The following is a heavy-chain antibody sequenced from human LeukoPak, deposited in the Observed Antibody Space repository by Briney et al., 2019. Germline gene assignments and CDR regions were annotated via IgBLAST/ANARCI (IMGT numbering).Heavy chain of an antibody. V-gene: IGHV4-38-2*01. CDR2: IYTSGST. CDR3: ASGTYCSSTSCYWDY. Sequence: SETLSLTCAVSGYSISSGYYWGWIRQPPGKGLEWIGRIYTSGSTNYNPSLKSRVTMSVDTSKNQFSLRLSSVTAADTAVYYCASGTYCSSTSCYWDYWGQGTLVTVSS. CDR1: GYSISSGYY. D-gene: IGHD2-2*01. J-gene: IGHJ4*02.